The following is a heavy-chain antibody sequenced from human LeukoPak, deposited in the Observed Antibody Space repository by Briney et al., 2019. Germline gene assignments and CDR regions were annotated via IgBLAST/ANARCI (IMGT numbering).Heavy chain of an antibody. Sequence: GASVKVSCKASGFTFSGSAVQWVRPARGQRLEWLGWIIVDSGNTHYVQKLQERVTITRDISTNTAYMELSSLTSEDTAVYYCATDSTPMVRGIIIAFAYWGQGTQVTVSS. J-gene: IGHJ4*02. D-gene: IGHD3-10*01. CDR2: IIVDSGNT. V-gene: IGHV1-58*01. CDR1: GFTFSGSA. CDR3: ATDSTPMVRGIIIAFAY.